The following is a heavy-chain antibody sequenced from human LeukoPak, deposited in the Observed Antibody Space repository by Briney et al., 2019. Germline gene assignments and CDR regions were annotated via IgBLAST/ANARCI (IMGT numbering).Heavy chain of an antibody. Sequence: PSETLSLTCAVYGGSFSGYYWSWIRQPPGKGLEWIGEINRSGSTNYNPSLKSRVTISVDTSRNQFSLQLNSVTAADTAVYHCARYYDSSVYYVKGGYGMDVWGQGTTVTVSS. J-gene: IGHJ6*02. CDR2: INRSGST. CDR1: GGSFSGYY. V-gene: IGHV4-34*01. CDR3: ARYYDSSVYYVKGGYGMDV. D-gene: IGHD3-22*01.